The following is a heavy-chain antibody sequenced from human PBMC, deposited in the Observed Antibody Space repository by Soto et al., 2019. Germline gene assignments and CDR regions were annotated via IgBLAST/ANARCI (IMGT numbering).Heavy chain of an antibody. CDR2: FNPTGDTA. CDR3: ARGGRIVDTGIGYYYYHAMDV. J-gene: IGHJ6*02. CDR1: GYTFASYY. V-gene: IGHV1-46*01. D-gene: IGHD5-18*01. Sequence: ASVKVSCKASGYTFASYYIHWVRQAPGQGLEWMGIFNPTGDTASYAQKLQGRVTMTRDTSTGTAYMELGSMRAEDTAVYYCARGGRIVDTGIGYYYYHAMDVWGQGTTVTFSS.